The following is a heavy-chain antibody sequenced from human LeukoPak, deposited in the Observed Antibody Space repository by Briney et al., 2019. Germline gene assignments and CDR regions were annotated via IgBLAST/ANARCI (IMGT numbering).Heavy chain of an antibody. CDR3: ARCSGYGMDV. CDR2: LTRSGGDT. Sequence: GGSLRLSCAASGFTFTDYPMSWVRQAPGKGVEWVSALTRSGGDTYHADSVKGRFTISRDNSKNTLYLQMNSLRAEDTAVYYCARCSGYGMDVWGQGTTVTVSS. D-gene: IGHD3-10*02. CDR1: GFTFTDYP. J-gene: IGHJ6*02. V-gene: IGHV3-23*01.